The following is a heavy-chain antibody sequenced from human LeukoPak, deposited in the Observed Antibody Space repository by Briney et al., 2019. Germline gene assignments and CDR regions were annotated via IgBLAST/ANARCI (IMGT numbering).Heavy chain of an antibody. CDR1: GFTFSSYL. CDR2: INSDGSTI. Sequence: PGGSLRLSCVASGFTFSSYLMHWVRQAPGKGLVWVSRINSDGSTITYADSVKGRFTISRDNAKNTLYLQMNSLRAEDTAVYHCARIRAGGFDYWGLGTLVTVSS. J-gene: IGHJ4*02. CDR3: ARIRAGGFDY. D-gene: IGHD2-8*02. V-gene: IGHV3-74*01.